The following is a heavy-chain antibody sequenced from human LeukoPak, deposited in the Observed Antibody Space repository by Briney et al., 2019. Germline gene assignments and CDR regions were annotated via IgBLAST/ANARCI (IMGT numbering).Heavy chain of an antibody. CDR3: ARDSYQAGGYCSSTSCYTSHWFDP. V-gene: IGHV1-69*13. CDR2: IIPIFGTA. CDR1: GGTFSSYA. J-gene: IGHJ5*02. D-gene: IGHD2-2*02. Sequence: SVQVSCKASGGTFSSYAISWVRQAPGQGLEWMGGIIPIFGTANYAQKFQGRVTITADESTSTAYMELSSLRSEDTAVYYCARDSYQAGGYCSSTSCYTSHWFDPWGQGTLVSVSS.